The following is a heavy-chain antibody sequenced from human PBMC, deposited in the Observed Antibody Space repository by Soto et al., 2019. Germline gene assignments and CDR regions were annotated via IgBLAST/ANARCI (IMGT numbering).Heavy chain of an antibody. Sequence: QVQLQQWGAGLLKPSETLSLTCAVYGGSFSGYYWSWIRQPPGKGLEWIGEINHRGSTNYNPSLKSRVTISVDTSKNQFSLKLSSVTAADTAVYYCARKSRFDCWGQGILVTVSS. V-gene: IGHV4-34*01. CDR2: INHRGST. CDR3: ARKSRFDC. J-gene: IGHJ4*02. CDR1: GGSFSGYY.